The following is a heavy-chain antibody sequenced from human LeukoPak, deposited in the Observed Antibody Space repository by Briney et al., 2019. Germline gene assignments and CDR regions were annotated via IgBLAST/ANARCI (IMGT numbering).Heavy chain of an antibody. J-gene: IGHJ4*02. Sequence: PGGSLRLSCAASEFAFSTYNMNWVRQAPGKGLEWVSYISTGSSTTYYADSVKGRFTISRDNSKNTLYLQMNSLRAEDTAVYYCARETLNWGFDYWGQGTLVTVSS. D-gene: IGHD7-27*01. V-gene: IGHV3-48*01. CDR2: ISTGSSTT. CDR3: ARETLNWGFDY. CDR1: EFAFSTYN.